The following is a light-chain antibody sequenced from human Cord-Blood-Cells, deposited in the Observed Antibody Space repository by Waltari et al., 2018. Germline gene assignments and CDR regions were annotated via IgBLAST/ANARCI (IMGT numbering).Light chain of an antibody. V-gene: IGLV2-23*02. CDR3: CSYAGSSTFHVV. J-gene: IGLJ2*01. Sequence: QSALTQPASVSGSPGQSITISCPGTSSVVGSYTLVPWYQQHQGKAPKLMIYEVSKRPSGVSNRFAGSKSGNTASLTISGLQAEDEADYYCCSYAGSSTFHVVFGGGTKLTVL. CDR2: EVS. CDR1: SSVVGSYTL.